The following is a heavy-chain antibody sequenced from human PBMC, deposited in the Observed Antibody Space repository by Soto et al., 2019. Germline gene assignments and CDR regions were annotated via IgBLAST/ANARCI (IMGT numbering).Heavy chain of an antibody. CDR1: GFTFSGFD. Sequence: GGSLRLSCEASGFTFSGFDMHWVRQPTGKGLEWVSSIGTAGDTYYAVSVKGRFTIARDNAKNSLSLQMNSLRAGDMAVYFCAKSQEIGTHFFDSWGQGTQVTVSS. CDR2: IGTAGDT. CDR3: AKSQEIGTHFFDS. J-gene: IGHJ4*02. V-gene: IGHV3-13*01. D-gene: IGHD6-13*01.